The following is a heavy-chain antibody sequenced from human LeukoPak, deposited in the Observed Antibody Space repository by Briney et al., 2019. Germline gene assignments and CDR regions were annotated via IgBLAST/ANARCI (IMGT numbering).Heavy chain of an antibody. CDR1: GFTFSSYA. V-gene: IGHV3-23*01. Sequence: GGSLRLACAASGFTFSSYAMSWVRQAPGKGLEWVSAISGSGGSTYYADSVKGRFTISRDNSKNTLYLQMNSLRAEDTAVYYCAKQSYGSGSYQYYFDYWGQGTLVTVSS. D-gene: IGHD3-10*01. J-gene: IGHJ4*02. CDR2: ISGSGGST. CDR3: AKQSYGSGSYQYYFDY.